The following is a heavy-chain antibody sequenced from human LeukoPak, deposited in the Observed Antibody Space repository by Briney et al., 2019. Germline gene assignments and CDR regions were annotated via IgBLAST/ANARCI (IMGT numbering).Heavy chain of an antibody. D-gene: IGHD2-8*01. CDR2: INHSGST. CDR1: GGSFSGYY. CDR3: ARGYQGLMVYAYYYYYMDV. V-gene: IGHV4-34*01. J-gene: IGHJ6*03. Sequence: SETLSLTCAVYGGSFSGYYWSWIRQPPGKGLEWIGEINHSGSTNYNPSLKSRVTISVDTSKNQFSLKLSSVTAADTAVYYCARGYQGLMVYAYYYYYMDVWGKGTTVTVSS.